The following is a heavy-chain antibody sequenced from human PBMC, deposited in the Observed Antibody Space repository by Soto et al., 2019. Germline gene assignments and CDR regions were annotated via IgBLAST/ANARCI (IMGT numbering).Heavy chain of an antibody. V-gene: IGHV4-39*01. Sequence: QLQLQESGPGLVKPSETLSLTCTVSGGSISSSSFHWGWIRQPPGKGLEWIGSIYYSGSTYYSPSLKSRVTISVDKSKNQLSLKLSSVTAADTAVYYCARRERAAGTDWWFDPWGQGTLVTVSS. J-gene: IGHJ5*02. D-gene: IGHD6-13*01. CDR3: ARRERAAGTDWWFDP. CDR2: IYYSGST. CDR1: GGSISSSSFH.